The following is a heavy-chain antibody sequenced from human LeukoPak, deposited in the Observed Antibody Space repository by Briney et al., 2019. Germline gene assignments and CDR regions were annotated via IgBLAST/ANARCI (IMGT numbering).Heavy chain of an antibody. CDR2: AYYRSKWYH. D-gene: IGHD4-17*01. J-gene: IGHJ4*02. V-gene: IGHV6-1*01. CDR1: GDSVSSNSAA. Sequence: SQTLSLTCAISGDSVSSNSAAWNWNRQSPSRGLERLGRAYYRSKWYHDYALSVKSRITINPDTSKNQFSLQLNSVSPEDTAVYFCARDDYGYYLDYWGQGTLVTVTS. CDR3: ARDDYGYYLDY.